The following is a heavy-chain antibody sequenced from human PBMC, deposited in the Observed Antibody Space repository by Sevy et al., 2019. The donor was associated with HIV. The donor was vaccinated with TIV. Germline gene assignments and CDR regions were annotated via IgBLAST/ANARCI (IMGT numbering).Heavy chain of an antibody. V-gene: IGHV3-48*02. CDR2: ISSSSSTI. J-gene: IGHJ6*02. D-gene: IGHD3-10*01. CDR3: ARDREEYYGSGSYYSPPLYYYGMDV. CDR1: GFTFSSYS. Sequence: GGSLRLSYAASGFTFSSYSMNWVRQAPGKGLEWVSYISSSSSTIYYADSVKGRFTISRDNAKNSLYLQMNSLRDEDTAVYYCARDREEYYGSGSYYSPPLYYYGMDVWGQGTTVTVSS.